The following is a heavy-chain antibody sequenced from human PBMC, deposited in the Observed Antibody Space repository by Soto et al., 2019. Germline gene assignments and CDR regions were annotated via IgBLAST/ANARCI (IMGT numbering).Heavy chain of an antibody. D-gene: IGHD3-10*01. V-gene: IGHV4-4*02. J-gene: IGHJ6*02. Sequence: QVQLQESGPGLVKPSGTLSLTCAVSGGSISSSNWWSWVRQPPGKGLEWIGEIYHSGSTNYNPSLKSRVTVSVDKSKNQFSLKLSSVTAADTAVYYCAGSPKLRQYYYGMDVWGQGTTVTVSS. CDR3: AGSPKLRQYYYGMDV. CDR2: IYHSGST. CDR1: GGSISSSNW.